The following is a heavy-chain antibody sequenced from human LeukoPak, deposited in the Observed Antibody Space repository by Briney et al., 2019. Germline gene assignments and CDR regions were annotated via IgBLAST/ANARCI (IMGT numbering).Heavy chain of an antibody. J-gene: IGHJ4*02. CDR2: ISAYNGNT. CDR3: ARTKTYCGGDCYSDFDY. V-gene: IGHV1-18*01. Sequence: ASVKVSCKASGYTFTSYGISWVRQAPGQGLEWMGWISAYNGNTNYAQKLQGSVTMTTDTSTSTAYMELRSLRSDDTAVYYCARTKTYCGGDCYSDFDYWGQGTLVTVSS. CDR1: GYTFTSYG. D-gene: IGHD2-21*02.